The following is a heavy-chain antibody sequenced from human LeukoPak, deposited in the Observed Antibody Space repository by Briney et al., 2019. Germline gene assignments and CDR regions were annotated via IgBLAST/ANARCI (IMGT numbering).Heavy chain of an antibody. CDR1: GGSFSGYY. CDR2: INHSGST. V-gene: IGHV4-34*01. Sequence: SETLSLTCAVYGGSFSGYYWSWIRQPPGKGLEWIGEINHSGSTNYNPSLESRVTISVDTSKNQFSLKLSSVTAADTAVYYCVRGLGFGWAGTTFDYWGQGTPVTVSS. CDR3: VRGLGFGWAGTTFDY. J-gene: IGHJ4*02. D-gene: IGHD1-7*01.